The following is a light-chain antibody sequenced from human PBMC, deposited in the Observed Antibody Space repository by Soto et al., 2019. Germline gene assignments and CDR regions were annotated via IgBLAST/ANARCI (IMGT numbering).Light chain of an antibody. CDR3: QQYGSSPLT. CDR2: DTS. J-gene: IGKJ4*01. Sequence: EIVLTQSPGTLSLSVGERVTLSCRASQSVSSYLAWYQQTPGQAPRLLIYDTSNRATGTPDRFSGSGYGTDFTLTISRLEPEDFTVYYCQQYGSSPLTFGGGTKVEIK. CDR1: QSVSSY. V-gene: IGKV3-20*01.